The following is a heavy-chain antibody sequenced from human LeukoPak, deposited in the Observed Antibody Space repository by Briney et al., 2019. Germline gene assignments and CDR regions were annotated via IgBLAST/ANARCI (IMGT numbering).Heavy chain of an antibody. CDR1: GFTFSSYT. V-gene: IGHV3-30-3*01. D-gene: IGHD3-10*01. J-gene: IGHJ5*02. Sequence: GGSLRLSCAASGFTFSSYTMHWVRQAPGKGLEWVAVIWYDGSNKYYADSVKGRFTISRDNSKNTLYVQMSSLRAEDTAVYYCARDRMVRGANTPNWFDPWGQGTLVTVSS. CDR2: IWYDGSNK. CDR3: ARDRMVRGANTPNWFDP.